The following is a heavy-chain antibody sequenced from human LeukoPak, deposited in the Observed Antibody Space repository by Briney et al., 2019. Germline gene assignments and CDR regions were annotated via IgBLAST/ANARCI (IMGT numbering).Heavy chain of an antibody. J-gene: IGHJ5*02. D-gene: IGHD2-15*01. CDR3: ARAGIYCSGGSCYSWFDP. V-gene: IGHV3-20*04. Sequence: GGSPRLSCAASGFTFDDYGMSWVRQAPGKGLEWVSGINWNGGSTGYADSVKGRSTISRDNAKNSLYLQMNSLRAEDTALYYCARAGIYCSGGSCYSWFDPWGQGTLVTVSS. CDR1: GFTFDDYG. CDR2: INWNGGST.